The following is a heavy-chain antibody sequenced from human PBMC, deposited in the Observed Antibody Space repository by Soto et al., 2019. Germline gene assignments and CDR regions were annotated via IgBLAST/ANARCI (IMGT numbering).Heavy chain of an antibody. Sequence: ASVKVSCKASGYTFTSYGISWVRQAPGQGLEWMGWISGYNGNTNYAQKLQGRVTMTTDTSTSTAYMELRSLRSDDTAVYYCARNHHPEYNFEYWGQGTLVTVSS. D-gene: IGHD5-18*01. J-gene: IGHJ4*02. CDR3: ARNHHPEYNFEY. V-gene: IGHV1-18*01. CDR2: ISGYNGNT. CDR1: GYTFTSYG.